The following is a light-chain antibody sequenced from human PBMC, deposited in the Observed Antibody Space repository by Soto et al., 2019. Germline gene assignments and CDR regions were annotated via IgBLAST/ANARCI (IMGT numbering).Light chain of an antibody. CDR2: WAS. V-gene: IGKV4-1*01. CDR1: QSVSSN. Sequence: EIVMMQSPATLSVSPGERVTLSCRASQSVSSNLAWYQQKPRQPPKLLIYWASTRESGVPDRFSGSGSGTDFTLTISSLQAEDVAVYYCQQYYNTPLTFGGGTKVEIK. J-gene: IGKJ4*01. CDR3: QQYYNTPLT.